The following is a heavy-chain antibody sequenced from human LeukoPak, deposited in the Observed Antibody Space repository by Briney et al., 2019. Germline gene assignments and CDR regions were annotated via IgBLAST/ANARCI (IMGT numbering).Heavy chain of an antibody. D-gene: IGHD3-10*01. J-gene: IGHJ4*02. CDR3: AKQGHYYGSGSSFNGYYFDY. CDR1: GFTFSSYA. CDR2: ISYDGSNK. V-gene: IGHV3-30-3*02. Sequence: GGSLRLSCAASGFTFSSYAMHWVRQAPGKGLEWVAVISYDGSNKYYADSVKGQFTISRDNSKNTLYLQMNSLRAEDTAVYYCAKQGHYYGSGSSFNGYYFDYWGQGTLVTVSS.